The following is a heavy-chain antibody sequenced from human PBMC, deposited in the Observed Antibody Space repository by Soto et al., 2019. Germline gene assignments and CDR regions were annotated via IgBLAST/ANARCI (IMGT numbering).Heavy chain of an antibody. CDR3: ARFMVGATGEDV. CDR2: IYTSGST. Sequence: EALAVTSTASGVYRSSYYWITIRQPAGKGLEWIGRIYTSGSTNYNPSLKSRVTMSVDTSKNQFSLKLSSVTAADTAVYYCARFMVGATGEDVWGQGTTVTVSS. D-gene: IGHD1-26*01. CDR1: GVYRSSYY. V-gene: IGHV4-4*07. J-gene: IGHJ6*01.